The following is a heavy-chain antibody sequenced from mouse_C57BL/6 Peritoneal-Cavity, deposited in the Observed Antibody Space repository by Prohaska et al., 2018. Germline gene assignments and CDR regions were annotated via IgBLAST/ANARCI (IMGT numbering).Heavy chain of an antibody. Sequence: EVKLEESGGGLVQPGGSMKLSCVASGFTFSNYWMNWVRQSPEQGLEWVAQIRLKSDNYGTHYAESVKGRFTISRDDSKSSVYLQMNNLRAEDTGIYYCTKTAYYAMDYWGQGTSVTVSS. CDR1: GFTFSNYW. CDR3: TKTAYYAMDY. CDR2: IRLKSDNYGT. D-gene: IGHD4-1*01. V-gene: IGHV6-3*01. J-gene: IGHJ4*01.